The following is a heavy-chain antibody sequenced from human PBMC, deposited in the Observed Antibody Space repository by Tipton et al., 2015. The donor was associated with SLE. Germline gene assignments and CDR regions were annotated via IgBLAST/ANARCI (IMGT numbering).Heavy chain of an antibody. CDR2: FYYGEKT. CDR1: DGSISGYY. V-gene: IGHV4-59*01. J-gene: IGHJ6*03. D-gene: IGHD3-3*01. CDR3: ARGTVFGVVWGQKPYYMDV. Sequence: TLSLTCFVSDGSISGYYWTWIRQPPGKGLEWIGNFYYGEKTNYNPSLKSRVTISGDTSSNQISLTVRSVTAADTAVYFCARGTVFGVVWGQKPYYMDVWGKGTTVIVSS.